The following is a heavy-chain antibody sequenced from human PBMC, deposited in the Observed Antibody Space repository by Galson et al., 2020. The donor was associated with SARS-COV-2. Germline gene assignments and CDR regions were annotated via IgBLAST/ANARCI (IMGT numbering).Heavy chain of an antibody. CDR1: GYSFTSYW. Sequence: GESLKISCKGSGYSFTSYWIGWVRQMPGKGLEWMGIIYPGDSDTRYSPSFQGQVTISADKSISTAYLQWSSLKASDTAMYYCARQINYGGNPIEDFQHWGQGTLVTVSS. D-gene: IGHD4-17*01. J-gene: IGHJ1*01. V-gene: IGHV5-51*01. CDR3: ARQINYGGNPIEDFQH. CDR2: IYPGDSDT.